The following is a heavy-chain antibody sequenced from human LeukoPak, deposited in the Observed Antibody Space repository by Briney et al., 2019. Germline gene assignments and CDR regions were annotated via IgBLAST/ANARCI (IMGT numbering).Heavy chain of an antibody. CDR3: ATDSWFGELLLLYY. V-gene: IGHV1-24*01. J-gene: IGHJ4*02. D-gene: IGHD3-10*01. Sequence: GASVTVSCKVSGYTLTELSMHWVRRAPGKGLEWMGGFDPEDGETIYAQKFQGRVTMTEDTSTDTAYMELSSLRSEDTALYYCATDSWFGELLLLYYWGQGTLVTVSS. CDR2: FDPEDGET. CDR1: GYTLTELS.